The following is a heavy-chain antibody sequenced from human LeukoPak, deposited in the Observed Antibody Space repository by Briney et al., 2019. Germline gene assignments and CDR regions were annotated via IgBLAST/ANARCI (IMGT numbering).Heavy chain of an antibody. CDR3: ARGPRAVAGRPVDY. D-gene: IGHD6-19*01. CDR1: GFTFSTYG. J-gene: IGHJ4*02. Sequence: GGSLRLSCVASGFTFSTYGMSWVRQAPGKGPEWVSYISSSSSTIYYADSVKGRFTISRDNAKNSLYLQMNSLRAEDTAVYYCARGPRAVAGRPVDYWGQGTLVTVSS. V-gene: IGHV3-48*01. CDR2: ISSSSSTI.